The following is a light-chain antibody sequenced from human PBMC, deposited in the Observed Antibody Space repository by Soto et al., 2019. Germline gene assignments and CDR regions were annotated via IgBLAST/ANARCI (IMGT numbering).Light chain of an antibody. Sequence: EIVLTQSPGTLSLSPGESATLSCRASQSVSSSQVAWYQLKPGQAPRRLIYGASSRATGIPDRFSGVGSETDFTLTISRLEPEDFAVYYCQQYATAPHTFGQGTNVEIK. V-gene: IGKV3-20*01. CDR1: QSVSSSQ. CDR2: GAS. J-gene: IGKJ2*01. CDR3: QQYATAPHT.